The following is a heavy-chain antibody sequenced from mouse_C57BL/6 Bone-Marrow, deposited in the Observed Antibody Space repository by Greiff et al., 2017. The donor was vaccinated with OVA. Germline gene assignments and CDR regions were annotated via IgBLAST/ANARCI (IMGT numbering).Heavy chain of an antibody. Sequence: VQLQQPGAELVKPGASVKLSCKTSGYTFTSYWMHWVKQRPGQGLEWIGAIYPGNSDTSYNQKFKGKAKLTAVTSASTAYMELSSLTNEDSAVYYCTWVFFDYWGQGTTLTVSS. V-gene: IGHV1-5*01. J-gene: IGHJ2*01. CDR3: TWVFFDY. CDR1: GYTFTSYW. CDR2: IYPGNSDT.